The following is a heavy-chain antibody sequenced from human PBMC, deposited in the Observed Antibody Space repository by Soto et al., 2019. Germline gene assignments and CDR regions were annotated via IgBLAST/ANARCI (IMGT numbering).Heavy chain of an antibody. CDR1: GFIFDQYA. CDR3: AKGPYSLEIPNLDY. Sequence: EVQLVESGGGLVQPGESLRLSCAASGFIFDQYAMHWVRQVPGKGLEWVSGISYNSGYIGYVDSVKGRFIISRDNAKTSLYLQMNSLRPEDTAFYYCAKGPYSLEIPNLDYWGQVTLGTVSS. J-gene: IGHJ4*02. CDR2: ISYNSGYI. D-gene: IGHD3-16*01. V-gene: IGHV3-9*01.